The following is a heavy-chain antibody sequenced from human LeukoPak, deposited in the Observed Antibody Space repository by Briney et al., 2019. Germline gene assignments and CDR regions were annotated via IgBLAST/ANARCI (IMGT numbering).Heavy chain of an antibody. CDR1: GYTFTSYG. CDR3: ARDMTGPGIAVAGTINFDY. J-gene: IGHJ4*02. V-gene: IGHV1-18*01. D-gene: IGHD6-19*01. CDR2: ISAYNGNT. Sequence: ASVKVSCKASGYTFTSYGISWVRHAPGQGLEWMGWISAYNGNTNYAQKLQGRVTMTTDTSTSTAYMELRSLRSDDTAVYYCARDMTGPGIAVAGTINFDYWGQGTLVTVSS.